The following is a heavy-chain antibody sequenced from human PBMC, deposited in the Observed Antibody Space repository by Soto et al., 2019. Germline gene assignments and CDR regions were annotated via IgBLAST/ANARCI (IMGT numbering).Heavy chain of an antibody. Sequence: GGSLRLSCAISGFSVSSNYLSWVRQAPGKGLEWVSVHYSGGSTYYADSVQGRFTISRDKSNNTLYLQMRRVRAEDTAVYFCARHRHPRGTVGATSPIDPSGQESQVTVS. CDR2: HYSGGST. V-gene: IGHV3-53*01. CDR1: GFSVSSNY. J-gene: IGHJ5*02. CDR3: ARHRHPRGTVGATSPIDP. D-gene: IGHD1-26*01.